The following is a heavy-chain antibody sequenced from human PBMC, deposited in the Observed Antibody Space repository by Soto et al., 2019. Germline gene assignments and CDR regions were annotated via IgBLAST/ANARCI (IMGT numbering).Heavy chain of an antibody. V-gene: IGHV3-23*01. D-gene: IGHD2-21*01. CDR1: GIIFSNYA. CDR2: ISANGANT. J-gene: IGHJ4*02. CDR3: ARAHCGGYYCYFDY. Sequence: GGSLRLSCAASGIIFSNYALSWVRQAPGKGLEWVSGISANGANTYYAIPVRSRITINPDTSKNQFSLQLNSVTPEDTVVYFCARAHCGGYYCYFDYWGQGALVTVSS.